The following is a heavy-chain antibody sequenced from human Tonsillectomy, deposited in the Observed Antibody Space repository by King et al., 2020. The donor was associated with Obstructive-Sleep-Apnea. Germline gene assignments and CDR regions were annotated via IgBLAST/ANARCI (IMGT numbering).Heavy chain of an antibody. CDR1: GYTFTSYD. D-gene: IGHD3-3*01. V-gene: IGHV1-8*01. CDR2: MNPNSGNT. J-gene: IGHJ5*02. CDR3: ARGRGHGGWFDP. Sequence: QVQLVQSGAEVKNPGASVKVSCKASGYTFTSYDINWVRQAIGQGLEWMGWMNPNSGNTGYAQKFQGRVTMTRNTSIITAYMELSSLRYEDSAVYYCARGRGHGGWFDPWGQGTLVTVSS.